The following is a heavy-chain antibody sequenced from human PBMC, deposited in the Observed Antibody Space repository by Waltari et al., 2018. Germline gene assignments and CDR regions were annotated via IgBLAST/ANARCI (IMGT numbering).Heavy chain of an antibody. CDR1: GYSISSGYY. Sequence: QVQLQESGPGLVKPSETLSLTCAVSGYSISSGYYWGWIRQPPGKGLEWIGSIYHSGTTYYNPSLKIRVTISVDTSKNQFSLKLSSVTAADTAVYYCARGYGITGTTGWFDPWGQGTLVTVSS. CDR2: IYHSGTT. CDR3: ARGYGITGTTGWFDP. J-gene: IGHJ5*02. V-gene: IGHV4-38-2*01. D-gene: IGHD1-7*01.